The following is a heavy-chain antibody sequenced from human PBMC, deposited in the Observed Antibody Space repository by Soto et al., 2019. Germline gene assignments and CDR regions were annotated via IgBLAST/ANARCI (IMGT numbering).Heavy chain of an antibody. Sequence: EVQLVESGGGLVQPGGSLRLSCEASGFTFSTYWMSWVRQAPGKGLEWVANIKQDGSEKYYVASVNGQFTISRDNAKNSVYLQMNSRRAEDTAVYYCARVVEYQLQRYGVDVWGQGTTVTVSS. CDR1: GFTFSTYW. J-gene: IGHJ6*02. CDR3: ARVVEYQLQRYGVDV. CDR2: IKQDGSEK. V-gene: IGHV3-7*03. D-gene: IGHD2-2*01.